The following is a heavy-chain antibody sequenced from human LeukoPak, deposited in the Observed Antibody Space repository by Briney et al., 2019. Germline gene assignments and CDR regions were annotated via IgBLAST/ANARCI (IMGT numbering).Heavy chain of an antibody. D-gene: IGHD6-19*01. CDR3: ATSVAVAGGFFSQH. CDR2: MNPNSGNT. J-gene: IGHJ1*01. CDR1: GYTFTSYD. Sequence: ASVKVSCKASGYTFTSYDINWVRQATGQGLEWMGWMNPNSGNTGYAQKFQGRVTMTRDPSKSTAYIELSSLRSADTAVYYCATSVAVAGGFFSQHSGQGTLVTVSS. V-gene: IGHV1-8*01.